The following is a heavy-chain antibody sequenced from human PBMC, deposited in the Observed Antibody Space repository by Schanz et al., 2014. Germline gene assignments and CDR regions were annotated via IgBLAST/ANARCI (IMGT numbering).Heavy chain of an antibody. J-gene: IGHJ3*02. CDR3: ARDRGHGVLPGDI. V-gene: IGHV4-4*02. CDR2: IYHSGNT. CDR1: GASISSSNW. D-gene: IGHD3-10*01. Sequence: QVQLQESGPGLVKPSGTLSLTCAVSGASISSSNWWSWVPQPPGKGLEWIGEIYHSGNTNYNASLKSRVTISLDKSKNQFSLKVSSVTAADTAVYYCARDRGHGVLPGDIWGQGTMVTVSS.